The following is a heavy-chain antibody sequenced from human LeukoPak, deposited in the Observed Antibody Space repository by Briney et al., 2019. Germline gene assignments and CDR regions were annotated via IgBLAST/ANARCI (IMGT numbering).Heavy chain of an antibody. D-gene: IGHD3-22*01. CDR1: GASMSNYY. CDR2: IYTSGST. J-gene: IGHJ4*02. V-gene: IGHV4-4*07. Sequence: SETLSLTCTVSGASMSNYYCHWIRQSAGKGLEWIDRIYTSGSTNYNPFLKSRVTMSVDTSKNQFSLKINSLTADDTGVYYCARGYYNSSGYSFDYWGQGTLVTVSS. CDR3: ARGYYNSSGYSFDY.